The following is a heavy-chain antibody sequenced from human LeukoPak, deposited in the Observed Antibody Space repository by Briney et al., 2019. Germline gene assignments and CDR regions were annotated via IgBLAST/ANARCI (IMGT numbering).Heavy chain of an antibody. Sequence: PGGSLRLSCAASGFTFTSYNMNWVRQAPGQGLEWVSYISSSTSTISYADSVKGRFTVSRDNAKNSLSPQMDSLRAEDTAVYYCASQPEGGGYRYDSHPGYFDFWGQGTLVTVSP. CDR2: ISSSTSTI. J-gene: IGHJ4*02. V-gene: IGHV3-48*01. CDR1: GFTFTSYN. CDR3: ASQPEGGGYRYDSHPGYFDF. D-gene: IGHD5-18*01.